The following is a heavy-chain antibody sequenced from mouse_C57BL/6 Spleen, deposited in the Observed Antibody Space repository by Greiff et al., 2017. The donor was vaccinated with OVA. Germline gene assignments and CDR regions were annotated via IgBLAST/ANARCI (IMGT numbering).Heavy chain of an antibody. Sequence: EVQLQQSGPGLVKPSQSLSLTCSVTGYSITSGYYWNWIRQFPGNKLEWMGYISYDGSNNYNPSLKNRISITRDTSKNQFFLKLNSVTTKDTATYYCARNYGNPYFDYWGQGTTLTVSS. CDR3: ARNYGNPYFDY. D-gene: IGHD2-1*01. V-gene: IGHV3-6*01. CDR1: GYSITSGYY. CDR2: ISYDGSN. J-gene: IGHJ2*01.